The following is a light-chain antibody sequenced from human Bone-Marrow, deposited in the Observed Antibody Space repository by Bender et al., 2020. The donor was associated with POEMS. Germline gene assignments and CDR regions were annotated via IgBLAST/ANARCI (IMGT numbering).Light chain of an antibody. V-gene: IGLV1-40*01. CDR1: SSNIGAGSD. CDR2: VNN. CDR3: QSYDSSLSGVV. Sequence: QSVLTQPPSVSGAPGQRVTISCTGSSSNIGAGSDVHWYQPLPGTAPKLLIYVNNNRPSGVPDRFSGSNSGTSASLAITGLQAEDEADYYCQSYDSSLSGVVFGGGTKLTVL. J-gene: IGLJ2*01.